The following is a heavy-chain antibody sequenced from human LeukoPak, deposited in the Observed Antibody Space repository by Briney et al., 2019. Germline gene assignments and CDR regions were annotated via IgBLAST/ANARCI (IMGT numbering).Heavy chain of an antibody. V-gene: IGHV3-7*01. CDR1: GFIFSSVW. J-gene: IGHJ4*02. D-gene: IGHD3-22*01. CDR2: IKTDGSLQ. CDR3: ATSYDSSGCD. Sequence: AGGSLRLSCTASGFIFSSVWMAWVRQAPGEGLEWVANIKTDGSLQLYGDSVKGRFTISRDNAKNSLYLQMNNLRAEDTALYYCATSYDSSGCDWGQGTLVSVSS.